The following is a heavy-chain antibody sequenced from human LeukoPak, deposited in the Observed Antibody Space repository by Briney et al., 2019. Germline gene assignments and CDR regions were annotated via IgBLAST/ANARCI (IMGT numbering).Heavy chain of an antibody. CDR2: IYYTGSI. CDR1: GGSISTSSFY. CDR3: ARRPFNWGSGDAFDI. Sequence: SETLSLTCTVSGGSISTSSFYWGWIRQPPGKGLEWIGSIYYTGSIYYNPSLKSRVTISVDTSKNQFSPKLSSLTAADTAVYYCARRPFNWGSGDAFDIWGQGTMVTVSS. D-gene: IGHD7-27*01. V-gene: IGHV4-39*01. J-gene: IGHJ3*02.